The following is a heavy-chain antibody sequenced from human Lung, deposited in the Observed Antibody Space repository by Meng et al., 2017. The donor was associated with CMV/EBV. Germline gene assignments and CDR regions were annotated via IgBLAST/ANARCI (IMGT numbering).Heavy chain of an antibody. Sequence: EXXKISCKASGYRFTTYWIGWVRQMPGKGLEWMGVIYPGDSDTRYSPSFQGQVTISADKSINTVYLQWSSLKASDTAIYFCARQGRTYGHRAYYYAYWGQG. J-gene: IGHJ4*02. V-gene: IGHV5-51*01. CDR1: GYRFTTYW. CDR3: ARQGRTYGHRAYYYAY. CDR2: IYPGDSDT. D-gene: IGHD4-17*01.